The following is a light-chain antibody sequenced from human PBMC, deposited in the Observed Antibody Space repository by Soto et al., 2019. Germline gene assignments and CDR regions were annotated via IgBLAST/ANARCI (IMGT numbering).Light chain of an antibody. CDR1: QGICSY. CDR2: AAS. J-gene: IGKJ2*01. CDR3: QRYYRYPPT. V-gene: IGKV1-8*01. Sequence: AIRMTQSPSSFSASTGDRVTITCRASQGICSYLAWYQQKPGKAPKLLISAASTLQSGVPSRFSRSGSGTDVTLTVSCLQSEVFQTDYHQRYYRYPPTFGRGAKQEIK.